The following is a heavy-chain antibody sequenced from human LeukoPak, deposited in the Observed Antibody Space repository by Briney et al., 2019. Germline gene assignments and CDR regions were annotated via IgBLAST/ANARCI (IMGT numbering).Heavy chain of an antibody. D-gene: IGHD1-1*01. CDR3: VWNAYDAFDI. J-gene: IGHJ3*02. Sequence: SETLSLTCTVSGGSISSSSYYWGWIRQPPGKGLEWIGSIYYSGSTYYNPSLKSRVTISLDTSKNQFSLKLSSVTAADTAVYYCVWNAYDAFDIWGQGTMVTVSS. V-gene: IGHV4-39*07. CDR1: GGSISSSSYY. CDR2: IYYSGST.